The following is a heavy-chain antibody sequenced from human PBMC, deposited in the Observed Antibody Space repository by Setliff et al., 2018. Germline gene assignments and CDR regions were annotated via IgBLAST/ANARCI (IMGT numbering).Heavy chain of an antibody. J-gene: IGHJ4*02. Sequence: PSETLSLTCAVYGGSFSGYYWSWIRQPPGKGLEWIGEINHSGSTNYNPSLKSRVTISVDTSKNQFSLKLSSVTAADTAVYYCARRTLWIWEPGYAYWGQGTLVTVSS. CDR1: GGSFSGYY. CDR3: ARRTLWIWEPGYAY. V-gene: IGHV4-34*01. CDR2: INHSGST. D-gene: IGHD3-16*01.